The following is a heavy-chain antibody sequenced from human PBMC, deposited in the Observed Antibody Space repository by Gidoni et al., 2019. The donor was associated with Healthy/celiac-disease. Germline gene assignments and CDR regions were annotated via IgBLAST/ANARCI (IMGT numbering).Heavy chain of an antibody. J-gene: IGHJ6*02. CDR1: GYTFTSSG. V-gene: IGHV1-18*01. CDR3: ARRRIVVVPAATQPYYYYYGMDV. Sequence: QVQLVQSGAEVKKPGASVKVSCKASGYTFTSSGISWVRQAPGQGLEWMGWISAYNGNTNYAQKLQGRVTMTTDTSTSTAYMELRSLRSDDTAVYYCARRRIVVVPAATQPYYYYYGMDVWGQGTTVTVSS. D-gene: IGHD2-2*01. CDR2: ISAYNGNT.